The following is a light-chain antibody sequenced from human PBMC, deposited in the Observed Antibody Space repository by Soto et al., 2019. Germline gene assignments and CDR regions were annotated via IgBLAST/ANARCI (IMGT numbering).Light chain of an antibody. CDR2: SAS. CDR1: QGISRW. J-gene: IGKJ3*01. V-gene: IGKV1-12*01. CDR3: QQANSFPLT. Sequence: DIQMTQLPSSMSASVGDRVTINCRASQGISRWLAWYHQKPGKAPNLLIYSASTLNSGVPSRFSGSGSGTDLTLTISSLQPEDFGTYYCQQANSFPLTFGPGTKVDMK.